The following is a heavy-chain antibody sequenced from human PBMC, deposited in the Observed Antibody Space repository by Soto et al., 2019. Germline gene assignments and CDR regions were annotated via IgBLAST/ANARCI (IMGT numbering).Heavy chain of an antibody. J-gene: IGHJ4*02. V-gene: IGHV1-18*01. CDR2: VSAYNGNT. D-gene: IGHD6-13*01. CDR1: GFTFTSYG. Sequence: QVQLVQSGAEVKKPGASMKVSCKASGFTFTSYGISWVRQAPGQGLEWMGWVSAYNGNTHYAQKLQGRVTMTTATCTTTAYMELRSLRTDDPAVYYCSRGGSSWQPHEDYWGQGTLVTVSS. CDR3: SRGGSSWQPHEDY.